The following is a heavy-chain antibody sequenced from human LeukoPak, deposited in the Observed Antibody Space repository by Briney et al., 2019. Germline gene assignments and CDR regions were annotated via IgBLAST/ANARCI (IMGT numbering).Heavy chain of an antibody. Sequence: SETLSLTCTVSGGSISGHWWSWIRQPAGKGLEWIGRFSPSGSIHYNPSLEIRVTISVDKPKNQFSLTLSFVTAADTAVYYCARDGIAVGDYGGQGSLVTVSS. V-gene: IGHV4-4*07. CDR2: FSPSGSI. CDR1: GGSISGHW. CDR3: ARDGIAVGDY. D-gene: IGHD6-19*01. J-gene: IGHJ4*02.